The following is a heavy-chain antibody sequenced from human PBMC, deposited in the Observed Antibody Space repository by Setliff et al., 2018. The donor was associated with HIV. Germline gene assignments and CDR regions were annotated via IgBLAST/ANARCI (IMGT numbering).Heavy chain of an antibody. J-gene: IGHJ4*02. CDR1: GLTFSSYW. D-gene: IGHD3-10*01. CDR2: ISPDGRQK. V-gene: IGHV3-7*01. Sequence: LRLSCAASGLTFSSYWISWVRQAPGKGLEWVANISPDGRQKGYVDSVRGRFTISRDNAKNSLYLQMNSLRGEDTAVYFCVPHYHVEWGQGTLVTVSS. CDR3: VPHYHVE.